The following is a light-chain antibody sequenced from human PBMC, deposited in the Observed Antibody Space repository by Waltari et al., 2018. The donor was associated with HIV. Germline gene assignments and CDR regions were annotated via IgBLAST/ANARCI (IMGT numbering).Light chain of an antibody. CDR2: SNK. V-gene: IGLV1-44*01. Sequence: QSALTQPPSASGTPGQRVTMSCSGSSSNIGSKTVNWYQQLPGTAPKLLIFSNKQRPSGVPDRFSGSKSGTSASLAISGLQSEDEADYYCAAWDDSLDEYVFGTGTKVTVL. CDR1: SSNIGSKT. CDR3: AAWDDSLDEYV. J-gene: IGLJ1*01.